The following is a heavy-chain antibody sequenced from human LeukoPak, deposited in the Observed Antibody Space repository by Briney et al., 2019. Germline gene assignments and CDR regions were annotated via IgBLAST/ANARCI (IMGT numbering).Heavy chain of an antibody. CDR2: IRTRAKGYTT. Sequence: TGGPLRLSCAASRFTFSDHYMDWGRQAPGKGLEWVARIRTRAKGYTTLYAPSVRDRFSISRDDSTNSVYLQMNSLKTEDTAVYFCARVGDYYDTRGFSSDAFDIWGLGTMVTVAS. CDR1: RFTFSDHY. CDR3: ARVGDYYDTRGFSSDAFDI. V-gene: IGHV3-72*01. D-gene: IGHD3-22*01. J-gene: IGHJ3*02.